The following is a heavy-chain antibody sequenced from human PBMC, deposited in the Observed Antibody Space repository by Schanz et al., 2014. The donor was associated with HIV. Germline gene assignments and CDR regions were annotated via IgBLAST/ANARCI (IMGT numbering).Heavy chain of an antibody. CDR3: ARASPGIAAADTLGWFDP. J-gene: IGHJ5*02. V-gene: IGHV3-74*02. Sequence: EVQLMESGGGLVKPGSLRLSCAASGFTFSRHSMSWVRQAPGKGLVWVSRINSDGSSDTYADSVKGRFTTSRDSSKNTLFLQLNSLRAEDTAVYYCARASPGIAAADTLGWFDPWGQGTLVTVSS. CDR1: GFTFSRHS. CDR2: INSDGSSD. D-gene: IGHD6-13*01.